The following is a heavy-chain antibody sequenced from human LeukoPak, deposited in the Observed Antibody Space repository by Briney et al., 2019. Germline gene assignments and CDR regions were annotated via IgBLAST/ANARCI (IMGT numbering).Heavy chain of an antibody. CDR2: LYYSGST. CDR1: GGSISSSRYY. CDR3: ASESDSSGYYLDAFDI. Sequence: SETLSLTCTVSGGSISSSRYYGGWIRQPPGKGLEWIGSLYYSGSTYYNPSLKSRVTISVDTSKNQFSLKLSSVTAADTAVYYCASESDSSGYYLDAFDIWGQGTMVTVSS. D-gene: IGHD3-22*01. J-gene: IGHJ3*02. V-gene: IGHV4-39*07.